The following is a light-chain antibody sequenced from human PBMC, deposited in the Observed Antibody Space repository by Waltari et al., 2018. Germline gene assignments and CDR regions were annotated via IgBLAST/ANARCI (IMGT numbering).Light chain of an antibody. CDR3: QQYDNLPIT. CDR2: DAS. J-gene: IGKJ5*01. V-gene: IGKV1-33*01. Sequence: DIQMTQSPSSLSASLGDRVTITCQASHDISNYLNWYQPKPGKAPKLLIYDASNLETGVPSRFSGSGSGTDFTFTISSLQPEDIATYYCQQYDNLPITFGQGTRLEIK. CDR1: HDISNY.